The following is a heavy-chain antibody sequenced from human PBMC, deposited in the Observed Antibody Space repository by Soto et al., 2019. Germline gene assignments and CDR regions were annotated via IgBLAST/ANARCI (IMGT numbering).Heavy chain of an antibody. CDR2: IILIFGTA. Sequence: QVQLVQSGAEVKNPGSSVKASGKASGGTFSSYAISWVRQAPGQGLEWMGGIILIFGTANYAQKFQGRVTITADESTSTAYVELSSVRSEDTAVYYCARYNCSSPSCYFDWFGPWGQGSLVSVSS. D-gene: IGHD2-2*01. CDR1: GGTFSSYA. V-gene: IGHV1-69*01. J-gene: IGHJ5*02. CDR3: ARYNCSSPSCYFDWFGP.